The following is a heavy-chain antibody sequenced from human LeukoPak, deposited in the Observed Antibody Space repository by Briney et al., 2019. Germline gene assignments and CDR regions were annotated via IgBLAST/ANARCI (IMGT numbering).Heavy chain of an antibody. V-gene: IGHV4-31*03. Sequence: SQTLSLTCTVSGGSISSGGYYWSWIRHHPGKGLEWIGYIYYSGSTYYNPSLKSRVTISVDTSKNQFSLKLSSVTAADTAGYYCASAAAGGPDYWGQGTLVTVSS. CDR2: IYYSGST. J-gene: IGHJ4*02. CDR3: ASAAAGGPDY. CDR1: GGSISSGGYY. D-gene: IGHD6-13*01.